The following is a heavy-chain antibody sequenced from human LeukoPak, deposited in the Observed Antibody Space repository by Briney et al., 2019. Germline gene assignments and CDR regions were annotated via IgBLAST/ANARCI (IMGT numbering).Heavy chain of an antibody. J-gene: IGHJ4*02. Sequence: SETLSLTCTVSGGSISSSSYYWGWIRQPPGKGLEWIGSIYYSGSTNYNPSLKSRVTISVDTSKNQFSLKLSSVTAADTAVYYCAREVVAAAGTVDYWGQGTLVTVSS. CDR1: GGSISSSSYY. CDR2: IYYSGST. D-gene: IGHD6-13*01. V-gene: IGHV4-39*07. CDR3: AREVVAAAGTVDY.